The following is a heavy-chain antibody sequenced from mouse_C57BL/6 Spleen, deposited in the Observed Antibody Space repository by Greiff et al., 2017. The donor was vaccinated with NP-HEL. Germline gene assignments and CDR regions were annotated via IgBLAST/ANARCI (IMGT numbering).Heavy chain of an antibody. CDR1: GFTFSDYG. D-gene: IGHD2-12*01. CDR3: ARPDDAGDVDY. CDR2: ISSGSSTI. J-gene: IGHJ2*01. V-gene: IGHV5-17*01. Sequence: EVQLVESGGGLVKPGGSLKLSCAASGFTFSDYGMHWVRQAPEKGLEWVAYISSGSSTIYYADTVKGRFTLSRDNAKNTLVMQMTNLRAEDTAMYYGARPDDAGDVDYWGQGTTLTVSS.